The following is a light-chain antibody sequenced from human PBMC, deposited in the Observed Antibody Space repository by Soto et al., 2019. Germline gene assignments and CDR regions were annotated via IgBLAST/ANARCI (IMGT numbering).Light chain of an antibody. Sequence: DIQLTQSPSSLSASVGDKVTITCRASQSIRSYLNWVQQKPGKAPKLLIYDASSLQTGVPSRFSGSGSGTDFTLTISSLEPEDFAVYYCHQRQYWPPITFGQGTRLEN. CDR3: HQRQYWPPIT. J-gene: IGKJ5*01. CDR1: QSIRSY. CDR2: DAS. V-gene: IGKV1-39*01.